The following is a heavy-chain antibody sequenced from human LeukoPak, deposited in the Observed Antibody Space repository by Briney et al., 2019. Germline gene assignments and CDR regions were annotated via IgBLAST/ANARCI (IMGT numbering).Heavy chain of an antibody. CDR1: GFTFSNYA. V-gene: IGHV3-23*01. Sequence: GGSLRLSCAASGFTFSNYAMSWVRQAPGKGLEWVSTIYFSGGNTYSADSVKGRSTISRDNSRNTLYLQMNSLRAEDTAVYYCAGEPEYSSGWPVGRFDYWGQGTLVTVSS. D-gene: IGHD6-19*01. CDR3: AGEPEYSSGWPVGRFDY. CDR2: IYFSGGNT. J-gene: IGHJ4*02.